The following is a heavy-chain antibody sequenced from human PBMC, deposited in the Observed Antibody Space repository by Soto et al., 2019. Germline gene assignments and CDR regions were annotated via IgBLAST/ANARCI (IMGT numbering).Heavy chain of an antibody. D-gene: IGHD6-19*01. CDR1: GYTFTSYG. CDR2: ISADNGNT. CDR3: ARQGDIYSSGWYAAFDI. V-gene: IGHV1-18*01. J-gene: IGHJ3*02. Sequence: QVQLVQSGAEVKKPGASVKVSCKASGYTFTSYGISWVRQAPGQGLEWMGWISADNGNTNHAQKLQGRGTMTTDTTTSTADMALRSLRSDVTAVYYCARQGDIYSSGWYAAFDIGGQGTMVTVSS.